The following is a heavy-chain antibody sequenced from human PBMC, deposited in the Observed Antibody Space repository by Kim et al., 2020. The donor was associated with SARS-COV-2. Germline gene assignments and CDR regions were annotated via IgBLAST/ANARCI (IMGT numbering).Heavy chain of an antibody. CDR1: GASISNNYY. J-gene: IGHJ4*03. CDR3: ARPPQSRYQQFDN. D-gene: IGHD3-9*01. V-gene: IGHV4-39*01. CDR2: IYYSGTT. Sequence: SETLSLTCSVSGASISNNYYWAWIRQPPGKGLEWIGNIYYSGTTSYNPSLKSRVTISVDTSKNQFSLKLSSVTVADTAVYYCARPPQSRYQQFDNWGQGT.